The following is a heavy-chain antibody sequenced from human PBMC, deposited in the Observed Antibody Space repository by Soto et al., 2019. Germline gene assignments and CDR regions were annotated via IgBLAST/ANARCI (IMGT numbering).Heavy chain of an antibody. CDR1: GYTFTSYG. D-gene: IGHD6-13*01. CDR3: AGGPLYSSSWYDYYYYGMDV. J-gene: IGHJ6*02. Sequence: QVQLVQSGAEVKKPGASVKVSCKASGYTFTSYGISWVRQAPGQGLEWMGWISAYNGNTNYAQKLQGRVTMTTDTSTSTAYMELRSLRSDDTAVYYCAGGPLYSSSWYDYYYYGMDVWGQGTMVTVSS. CDR2: ISAYNGNT. V-gene: IGHV1-18*04.